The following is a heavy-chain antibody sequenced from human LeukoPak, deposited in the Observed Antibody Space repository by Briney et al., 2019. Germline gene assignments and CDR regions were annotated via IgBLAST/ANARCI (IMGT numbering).Heavy chain of an antibody. Sequence: GGSLRLSCAASGFTFSSYGMHWVRQAPGKGLEWVAHIKRDGSQKYYLDSVKGRFTISRDNAKNSLYLQMNSLRVEDTAVYYCARLGLEVGGPNWFDPWGQGTLATVSS. CDR3: ARLGLEVGGPNWFDP. V-gene: IGHV3-7*01. CDR1: GFTFSSYG. CDR2: IKRDGSQK. D-gene: IGHD1-1*01. J-gene: IGHJ5*02.